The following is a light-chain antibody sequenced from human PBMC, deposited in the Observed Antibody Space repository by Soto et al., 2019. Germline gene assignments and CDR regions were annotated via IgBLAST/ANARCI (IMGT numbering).Light chain of an antibody. CDR2: DAS. CDR1: QSVSSY. J-gene: IGKJ5*01. CDR3: QQRSNWPRSIT. V-gene: IGKV3-11*01. Sequence: SPATLSLSPGERATLSCRASQSVSSYLAWYQQKAGQTPRLLIYDASNRATGIPARFSGSGSGTDFTLTISSLEPEDFAVYYCQQRSNWPRSITFGQGTRLEI.